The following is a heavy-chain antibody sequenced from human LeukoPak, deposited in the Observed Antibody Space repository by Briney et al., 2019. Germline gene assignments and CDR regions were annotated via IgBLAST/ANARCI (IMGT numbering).Heavy chain of an antibody. CDR2: ISWNCGSV. Sequence: GGSLRLSCAASGFIFDDYAMHWVRQAPGKGLEWVSGISWNCGSVGYSDSVKGRFTISRDNAKNSLYLQMNSLRAEDTALYYCAKGFSSSGGAFDIWGQGTMVTVSS. J-gene: IGHJ3*02. V-gene: IGHV3-9*01. CDR1: GFIFDDYA. D-gene: IGHD6-13*01. CDR3: AKGFSSSGGAFDI.